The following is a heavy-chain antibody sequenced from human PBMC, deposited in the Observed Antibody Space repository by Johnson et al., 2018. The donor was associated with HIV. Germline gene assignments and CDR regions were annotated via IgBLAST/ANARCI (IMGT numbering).Heavy chain of an antibody. CDR2: ISYDGNNK. V-gene: IGHV3-30-3*01. D-gene: IGHD3-22*01. Sequence: QEKLVESGGGLVKPGGSLRLSCAASGFTFSSYAMHWVRQAPGKGLEWVAVISYDGNNKYYADSVKGRFTISRDNSKNTLYLQINSLRAEDTAVYYCARDRRYYYRSGYYHDAFDIWGQGTMVTVSS. J-gene: IGHJ3*02. CDR3: ARDRRYYYRSGYYHDAFDI. CDR1: GFTFSSYA.